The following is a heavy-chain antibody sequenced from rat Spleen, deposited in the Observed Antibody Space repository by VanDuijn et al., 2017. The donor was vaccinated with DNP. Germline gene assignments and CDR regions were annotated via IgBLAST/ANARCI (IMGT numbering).Heavy chain of an antibody. CDR2: ISTSGGTT. CDR1: GFTFSYYD. J-gene: IGHJ2*01. V-gene: IGHV5S13*01. Sequence: EVQLVESGGGVVQPGRSLKLSCAASGFTFSYYDMAWVRQAPTKGLEWVASISTSGGTTYYRDSVKGRFTISRDNTKNTLYLQMNSLRSEDTANYYCARLDYGFDYWGQGVMVTVSS. D-gene: IGHD1-11*01. CDR3: ARLDYGFDY.